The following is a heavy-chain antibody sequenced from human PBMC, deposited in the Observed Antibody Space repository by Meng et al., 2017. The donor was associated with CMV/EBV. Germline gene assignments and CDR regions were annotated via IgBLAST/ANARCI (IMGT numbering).Heavy chain of an antibody. D-gene: IGHD4-17*01. Sequence: SVKVSCKASGYTFTSYDINWVRQATGQGLEWMGGIIPIFGTANYAQKFQGRVTITTDESTSTAYMELSSLRSEDTAVYYCASARYGAYSGYFDYWGQGTLVTVSS. J-gene: IGHJ4*02. CDR2: IIPIFGTA. CDR1: GYTFTSYD. CDR3: ASARYGAYSGYFDY. V-gene: IGHV1-69*05.